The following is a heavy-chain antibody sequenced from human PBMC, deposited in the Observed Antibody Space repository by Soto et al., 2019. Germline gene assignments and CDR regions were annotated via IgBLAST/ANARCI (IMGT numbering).Heavy chain of an antibody. CDR3: AKVYNLWFGEYPDY. CDR1: GFTFSSYA. D-gene: IGHD3-10*01. V-gene: IGHV3-23*01. CDR2: ISGSGGST. Sequence: AGGSLRLSCAASGFTFSSYAMSWVRQAPGKGLEWVSAISGSGGSTYYADSVKGRFTISRDNSKNTLYLQMNSLRAEDTAVYYCAKVYNLWFGEYPDYWGQGTLVTVSS. J-gene: IGHJ4*02.